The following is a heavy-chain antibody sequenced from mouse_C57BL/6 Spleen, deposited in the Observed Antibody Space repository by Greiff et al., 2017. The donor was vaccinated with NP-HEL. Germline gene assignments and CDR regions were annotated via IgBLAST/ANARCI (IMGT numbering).Heavy chain of an antibody. V-gene: IGHV10-1*01. Sequence: EVMLVESGGGLVQPKGSLKLSCAASGFSFNTYAMNWVRQAPGKGLEWVARIRSKSNNYATYYADSVKDRFTISRDDSESMLYLQMNNLKTEDTAMYYCVADSSGYDYWGQGTTLTVSS. CDR3: VADSSGYDY. CDR2: IRSKSNNYAT. D-gene: IGHD3-2*02. CDR1: GFSFNTYA. J-gene: IGHJ2*01.